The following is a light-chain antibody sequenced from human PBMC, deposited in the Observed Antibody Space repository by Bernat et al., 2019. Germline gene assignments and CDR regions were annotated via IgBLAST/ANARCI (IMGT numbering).Light chain of an antibody. J-gene: IGLJ3*02. CDR2: DVS. Sequence: QSALTQPRSVSGSPGQSVTISCTGTSSDVGGYNYVSWYQQHPGKAPKLMIYDVSKRPSGVPDRFSGSKSGNTASLTISVLQAEDEADYSCCSYAGSYTWVFGGGTKLTVL. CDR3: CSYAGSYTWV. CDR1: SSDVGGYNY. V-gene: IGLV2-11*01.